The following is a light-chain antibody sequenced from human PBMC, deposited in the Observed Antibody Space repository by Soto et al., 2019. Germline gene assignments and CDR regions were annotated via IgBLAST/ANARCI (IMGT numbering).Light chain of an antibody. CDR1: QIISKW. CDR2: DAS. CDR3: QQYRYYPWT. V-gene: IGKV1-5*01. Sequence: DIQMTQSPSTLSASVGDRVTITCRASQIISKWLAWYQQKPGNAPKPLIYDASSLESGVPSRFSGSESGTEFTLTISSLQPDDFATYYCQQYRYYPWTFGQGTKVEIK. J-gene: IGKJ1*01.